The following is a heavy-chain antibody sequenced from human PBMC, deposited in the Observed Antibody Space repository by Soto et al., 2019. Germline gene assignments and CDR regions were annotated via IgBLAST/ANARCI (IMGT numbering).Heavy chain of an antibody. J-gene: IGHJ6*02. D-gene: IGHD6-13*01. CDR3: ARRSIAAAGTVYYYGMDV. CDR2: IDPSDSYT. CDR1: GYRFTSYW. Sequence: DSLTISCKGSGYRFTSYWSSLVRQMPGKGLEWMGRIDPSDSYTNYSPSFQGHVTISADKSISTAYLQWSSLKASDTAMYYCARRSIAAAGTVYYYGMDVWGQGTTVTVSS. V-gene: IGHV5-10-1*01.